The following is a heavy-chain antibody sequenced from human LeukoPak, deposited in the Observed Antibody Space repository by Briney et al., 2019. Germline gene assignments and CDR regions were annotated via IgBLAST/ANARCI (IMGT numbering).Heavy chain of an antibody. D-gene: IGHD4/OR15-4a*01. CDR3: AREGRMSMGIEY. Sequence: SETLSLTCHVSGGSITSDYWSWIRQPAGKGLEWIGRIYSTGSTNYNPSLKSRVTMSVDTSKNHFSLKLSSVTAADTAVYFCAREGRMSMGIEYWGQGTLVTVSS. CDR2: IYSTGST. V-gene: IGHV4-4*07. CDR1: GGSITSDY. J-gene: IGHJ4*02.